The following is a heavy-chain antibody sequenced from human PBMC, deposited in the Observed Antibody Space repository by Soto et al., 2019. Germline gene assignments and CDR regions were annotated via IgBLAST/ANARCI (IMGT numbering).Heavy chain of an antibody. CDR3: ARGAARRAYYFDY. D-gene: IGHD6-6*01. CDR2: IYYSGST. Sequence: ASETLSLTCTVSGGSISSGDYYWSWIRQPPGKGLEWIGYIYYSGSTYYNPSLKSRVTISVDTSKNQFSLKLSSVTAADTAVYYCARGAARRAYYFDYWGQGTLVTVSS. V-gene: IGHV4-30-4*01. CDR1: GGSISSGDYY. J-gene: IGHJ4*02.